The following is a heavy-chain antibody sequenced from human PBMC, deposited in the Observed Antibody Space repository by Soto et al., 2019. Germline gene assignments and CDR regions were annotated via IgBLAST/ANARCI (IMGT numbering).Heavy chain of an antibody. CDR1: GGSISSSNW. Sequence: PETLSLTCAVSGGSISSSNWWSWVRQPPGKGLEWIGEIYHSGSTNYNPSLKSRVTISVDKSKNQFSLKLSSVTAADTAVYYCARDLKGYCSSTSCEGYYYYYGMDVWGQGTTVTVSS. J-gene: IGHJ6*02. CDR3: ARDLKGYCSSTSCEGYYYYYGMDV. CDR2: IYHSGST. V-gene: IGHV4-4*03. D-gene: IGHD2-2*01.